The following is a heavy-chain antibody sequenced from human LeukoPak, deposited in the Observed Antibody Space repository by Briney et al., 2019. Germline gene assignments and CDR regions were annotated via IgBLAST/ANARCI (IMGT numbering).Heavy chain of an antibody. CDR2: LSNNGGSS. V-gene: IGHV3-64D*09. J-gene: IGHJ4*02. Sequence: GRSLRLSCAASGFTFSAYAMYWVRQAPGKGLEYVSGLSNNGGSSFYADSVKGRFTISRDNSKNTLYLQMSSLRAEDTALYYCVKITSVTGGDCWGQGTRLTVSS. CDR3: VKITSVTGGDC. D-gene: IGHD1-1*01. CDR1: GFTFSAYA.